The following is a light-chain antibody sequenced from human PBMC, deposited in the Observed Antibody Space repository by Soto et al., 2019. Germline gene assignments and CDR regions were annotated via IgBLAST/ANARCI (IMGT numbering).Light chain of an antibody. CDR1: QSIRSH. V-gene: IGKV1-39*01. CDR3: QQRFSSPFT. CDR2: AAS. J-gene: IGKJ3*01. Sequence: DIQMTQSPSSLSASVGDRVSITCRASQSIRSHLNWYQHKPGKAPKVLIYAASSLQGGVPSRFSGSGSGTDFTLTIKRLQPEDFATYYCQQRFSSPFTFGPGTKVDVK.